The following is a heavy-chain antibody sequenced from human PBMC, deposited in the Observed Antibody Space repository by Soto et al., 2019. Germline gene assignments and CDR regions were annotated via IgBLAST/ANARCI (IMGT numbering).Heavy chain of an antibody. V-gene: IGHV3-30-3*01. D-gene: IGHD2-8*01. CDR2: ISYDGSNK. CDR1: GFTFSSYA. CDR3: ARAESMDDAFDI. Sequence: QVQLVESGGGVVQPGRSLRLSCAASGFTFSSYAMHWVRQAPGKGLEWVAVISYDGSNKYYADSVKGRFTISRDNSKNTLDLQMNSLRAEDTAVYYCARAESMDDAFDIWGQGTMVTVSS. J-gene: IGHJ3*02.